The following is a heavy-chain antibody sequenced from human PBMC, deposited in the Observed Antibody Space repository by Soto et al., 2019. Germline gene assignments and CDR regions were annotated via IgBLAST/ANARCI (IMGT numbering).Heavy chain of an antibody. CDR3: ARVSKVGATQLFDS. V-gene: IGHV1-69*01. D-gene: IGHD1-26*01. CDR1: GGTFRSYA. Sequence: GASVTDSCKATGGTFRSYAISWVRQAPGQGLEWMGGIIPIFGTANYARKFRGRVTITADESTSTAYMELSSQRSEDTSVYYCARVSKVGATQLFDSWGQGTLVTVSS. CDR2: IIPIFGTA. J-gene: IGHJ4*02.